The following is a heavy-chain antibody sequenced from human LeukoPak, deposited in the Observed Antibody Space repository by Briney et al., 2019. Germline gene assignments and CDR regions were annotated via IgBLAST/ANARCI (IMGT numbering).Heavy chain of an antibody. CDR2: IWYDGSNK. V-gene: IGHV3-33*01. CDR3: ERGPTRVTSYYYYGMDV. CDR1: GFTFSSYG. J-gene: IGHJ6*02. Sequence: GRSLRLSCAASGFTFSSYGLHWVRQAPGKGLEWVAVIWYDGSNKYYADSVKGRFTISRDNSKNTLYLQMNSLRAEDTAVYYCERGPTRVTSYYYYGMDVWGQGTTVTVSS. D-gene: IGHD2-21*02.